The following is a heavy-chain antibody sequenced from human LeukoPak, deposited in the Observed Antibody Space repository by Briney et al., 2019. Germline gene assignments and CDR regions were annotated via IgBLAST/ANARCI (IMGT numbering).Heavy chain of an antibody. V-gene: IGHV4-39*01. CDR3: ARYVVYGSGKYYFDY. CDR2: INYSGST. D-gene: IGHD3-10*01. CDR1: GGSVSSTTYY. J-gene: IGHJ4*02. Sequence: PSETLSLTCTVSGGSVSSTTYYWSWIRQPPGKGLEWIASINYSGSTYYNPSLKSRVTISVDTSENQFSLKLSSVTAAATAVYYCARYVVYGSGKYYFDYWGQGTLVTVSS.